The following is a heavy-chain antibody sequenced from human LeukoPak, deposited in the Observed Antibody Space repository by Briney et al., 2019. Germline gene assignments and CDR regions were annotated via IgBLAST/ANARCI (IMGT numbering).Heavy chain of an antibody. CDR3: ARVDDILTGAKYNWFDP. D-gene: IGHD3-9*01. CDR2: IYHSGST. V-gene: IGHV4-38-2*02. CDR1: GYSISSGYY. J-gene: IGHJ5*02. Sequence: PSGTLSLTCTVSGYSISSGYYWGWIRQPPGKGLEWIGSIYHSGSTYYNPSLKSRVTISVDTSKNQFSLKLSSVTAADTAVYYCARVDDILTGAKYNWFDPWGQGTLVTVSS.